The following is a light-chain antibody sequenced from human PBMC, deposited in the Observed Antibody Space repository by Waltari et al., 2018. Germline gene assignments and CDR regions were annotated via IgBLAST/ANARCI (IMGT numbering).Light chain of an antibody. J-gene: IGKJ1*01. CDR3: QQYDNLPRT. Sequence: DIQMTQSPSSLSASVGDRVTITCQASQDINNYLTWYQQKPGEAPKLLIYDASSLGTEVPSRFSGSGSGTEFTLTISSLQPDDFATYYCQQYDNLPRTFGQGTKLDIK. V-gene: IGKV1-33*01. CDR1: QDINNY. CDR2: DAS.